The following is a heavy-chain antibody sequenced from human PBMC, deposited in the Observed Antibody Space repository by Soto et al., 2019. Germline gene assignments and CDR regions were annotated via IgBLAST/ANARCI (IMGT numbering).Heavy chain of an antibody. CDR2: ISGSGGGT. CDR3: AKDGSSWYAFDY. CDR1: GCTFSSYA. V-gene: IGHV3-23*01. J-gene: IGHJ4*02. D-gene: IGHD6-13*01. Sequence: GGSLRLTCADSGCTFSSYAMSWVRQAPGKGMEWVSAISGSGGGTDYADSVKGRFTISRDNSKNTLYMQMNSLRAEDKAVYYCAKDGSSWYAFDYWGQGTLVTVSS.